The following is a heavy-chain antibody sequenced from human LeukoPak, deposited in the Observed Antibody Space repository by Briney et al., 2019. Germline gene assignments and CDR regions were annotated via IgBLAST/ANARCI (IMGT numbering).Heavy chain of an antibody. V-gene: IGHV4-34*01. Sequence: PSETLSLTCAVYGGSFSGYYWNWIRQPPGKGLEWIGEINHSGSTNYNPSLKSRVTISVDTSNNQFSLKLSSVTAADTAVYYCARGGATMVRGVHGYWGQGTLVTVSS. CDR2: INHSGST. J-gene: IGHJ4*02. CDR3: ARGGATMVRGVHGY. D-gene: IGHD3-10*01. CDR1: GGSFSGYY.